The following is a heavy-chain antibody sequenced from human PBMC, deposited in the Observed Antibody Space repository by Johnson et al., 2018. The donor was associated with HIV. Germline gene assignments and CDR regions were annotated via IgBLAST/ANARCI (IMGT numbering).Heavy chain of an antibody. CDR2: IRYDGSNR. CDR1: GFTFSSYG. Sequence: QVQLVESGGGVVRPGGSLRLSCAASGFTFSSYGMHWVRQAPGKGLEWVAFIRYDGSNRYYADSVKGRFTISRDNSKNTLYLQMNSLRAEDTAVYYCAKSPGKDYGGNSGGFDIWGQGTIVTVSS. J-gene: IGHJ3*02. CDR3: AKSPGKDYGGNSGGFDI. D-gene: IGHD4-23*01. V-gene: IGHV3-30*02.